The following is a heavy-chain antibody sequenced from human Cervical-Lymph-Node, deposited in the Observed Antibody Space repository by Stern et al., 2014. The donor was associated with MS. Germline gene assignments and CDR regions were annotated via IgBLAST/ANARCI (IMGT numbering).Heavy chain of an antibody. CDR2: INTKTGNT. CDR3: ARVKPAAILDS. V-gene: IGHV7-4-1*02. J-gene: IGHJ4*02. CDR1: GYTFTRNA. Sequence: VQLVESGSELKKPGASVKVSCKASGYTFTRNAINWVRQAPGQRLEWMGWINTKTGNTTYAQGFTGRFVFSLDTSLSTAYLQISSLKAEDTAIYYCARVKPAAILDSWGQGTLVTVSS. D-gene: IGHD2-2*01.